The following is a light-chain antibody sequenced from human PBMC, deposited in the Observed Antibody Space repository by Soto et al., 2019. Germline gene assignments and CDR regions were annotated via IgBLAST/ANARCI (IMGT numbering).Light chain of an antibody. V-gene: IGLV2-14*03. J-gene: IGLJ2*01. CDR2: DVS. CDR1: SSDVGGYNY. Sequence: QSALTQPASVSGSPGQSITISCTGTSSDVGGYNYVSWYQLHPGKAPKLMIYDVSNRPSGVSNRFSGSKSVNTASLTISGLQAEDEADYYCSSYTSSSTVVFGGGTKLTVL. CDR3: SSYTSSSTVV.